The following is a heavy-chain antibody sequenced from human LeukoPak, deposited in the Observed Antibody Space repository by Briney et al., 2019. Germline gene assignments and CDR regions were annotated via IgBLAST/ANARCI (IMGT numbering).Heavy chain of an antibody. V-gene: IGHV4-34*01. D-gene: IGHD6-19*01. CDR3: ARAVVAGTPLSFDY. CDR2: INHSGST. J-gene: IGHJ4*02. Sequence: PSETLSLTCAVYGVSFSGYYWSWIRQPPGKGLEWIGEINHSGSTNYNPSLKSRVTMSVDTSKNQFSLRLSSVTAADTAVYYCARAVVAGTPLSFDYWGQGTLVTVSS. CDR1: GVSFSGYY.